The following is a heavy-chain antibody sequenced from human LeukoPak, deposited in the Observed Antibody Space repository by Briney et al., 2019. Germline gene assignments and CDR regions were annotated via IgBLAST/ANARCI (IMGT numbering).Heavy chain of an antibody. CDR2: MNPKSGNT. V-gene: IGHV1-8*01. CDR3: ARRHGRCSDGSCYYPDY. CDR1: VYTFTSYD. J-gene: IGHJ4*02. Sequence: ASVTVSRKASVYTFTSYDINWVRQATGQGLEWVGWMNPKSGNTGYAQKFQGRVTMTRNSSITTAYMELSSLRSEDTAVYYCARRHGRCSDGSCYYPDYWGQGTLVTVSS. D-gene: IGHD2-15*01.